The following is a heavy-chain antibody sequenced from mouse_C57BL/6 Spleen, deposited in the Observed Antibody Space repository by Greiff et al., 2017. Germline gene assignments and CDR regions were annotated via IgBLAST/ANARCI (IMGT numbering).Heavy chain of an antibody. CDR2: IYPGSGST. CDR3: ARRGYSNTANYYAMDY. Sequence: QVQLQQSGAELVKPGASVKMSCKASGYTFTSYWITWVKQRPGQGLEWIGDIYPGSGSTNYNEKFKSKATLTVDTSSSTAYMQLSSLTSEDSAVYYCARRGYSNTANYYAMDYWGQGTSVTVSS. D-gene: IGHD2-5*01. V-gene: IGHV1-55*01. J-gene: IGHJ4*01. CDR1: GYTFTSYW.